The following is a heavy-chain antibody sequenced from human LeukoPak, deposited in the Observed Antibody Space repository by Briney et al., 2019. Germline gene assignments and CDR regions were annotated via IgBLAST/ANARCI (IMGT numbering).Heavy chain of an antibody. V-gene: IGHV4-39*07. CDR3: ARFYDLRSYFDY. D-gene: IGHD2/OR15-2a*01. CDR1: DGSISSNSYY. CDR2: IYYSGST. J-gene: IGHJ4*02. Sequence: PSETLSLTCAVSDGSISSNSYYWGWIRQPPGKGLEWIGSIYYSGSTYYNPSLKSRVTISVDTSKNQFSLKLSSVTAADTAVYYCARFYDLRSYFDYWGQGTLVTVSS.